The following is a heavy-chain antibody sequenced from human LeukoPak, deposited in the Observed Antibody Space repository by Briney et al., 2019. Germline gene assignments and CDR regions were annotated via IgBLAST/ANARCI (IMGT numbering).Heavy chain of an antibody. CDR3: ARETVVGVFDY. CDR1: GYTFTGYY. J-gene: IGHJ4*02. V-gene: IGHV1-2*02. D-gene: IGHD6-19*01. Sequence: ASVKVSCKASGYTFTGYYMHWVRQAPGQGLEWMGWINPNSGGTNYAQKFQGRVTMTRDTSISTAYMELSSLRSEDTAVYYCARETVVGVFDYWGQGTLVTVSS. CDR2: INPNSGGT.